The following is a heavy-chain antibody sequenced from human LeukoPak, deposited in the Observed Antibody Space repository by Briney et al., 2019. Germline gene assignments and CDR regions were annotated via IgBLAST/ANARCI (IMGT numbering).Heavy chain of an antibody. V-gene: IGHV4-59*01. J-gene: IGHJ4*02. CDR1: GGSISSYY. CDR3: ARGGSRGYGYYFDY. Sequence: SETLSLTCTVSGGSISSYYWSWIRQPPGKGLEWIGYIYYSGSTNYNPSLKSRVTISADTSKNQFSLKLSSVTAADTAVYYSARGGSRGYGYYFDYWGQGTLVTVSS. CDR2: IYYSGST. D-gene: IGHD5-12*01.